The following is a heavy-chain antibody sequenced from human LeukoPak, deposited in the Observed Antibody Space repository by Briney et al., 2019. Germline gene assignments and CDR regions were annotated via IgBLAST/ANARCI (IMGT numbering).Heavy chain of an antibody. CDR2: ISSSSSYT. CDR3: ARGYCYDSSGYYY. Sequence: GGSLRLSCAASGFTFSDYYMSWIRQAPGKGLEWVSYISSSSSYTNYADSVKGRFTISRDNAKNSLYLQMNSLRAEDTAVYYCARGYCYDSSGYYYWGQGTLVTVSS. J-gene: IGHJ4*02. D-gene: IGHD3-22*01. CDR1: GFTFSDYY. V-gene: IGHV3-11*06.